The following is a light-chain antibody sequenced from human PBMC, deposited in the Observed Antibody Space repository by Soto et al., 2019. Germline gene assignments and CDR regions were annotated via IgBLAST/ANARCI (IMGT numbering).Light chain of an antibody. J-gene: IGKJ4*01. CDR2: DTS. V-gene: IGKV3-20*01. CDR3: QQSSHAPLT. CDR1: QSVTNNY. Sequence: EIVLTQSPDTLSLSPGEGATLSCRASQSVTNNYLAWFQQKPGQAPRLLIYDTSNRATGIPDRFSGSGSETDFTLTTSRLEPEDFAVYFCQQSSHAPLTFGGGTKVEI.